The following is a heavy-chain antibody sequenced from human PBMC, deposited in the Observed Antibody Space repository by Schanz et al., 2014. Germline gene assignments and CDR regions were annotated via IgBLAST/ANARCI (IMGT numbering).Heavy chain of an antibody. V-gene: IGHV4-59*11. J-gene: IGHJ4*02. D-gene: IGHD2-8*02. CDR2: MYHSGSS. CDR3: ARVGGGILTSWYSLDS. Sequence: QVQLQESGPGLVKPSETLSLTCTVSGGSISSHSWSWIRQPPGKGLEWIGYMYHSGSSNYNPSLKSRVTISVDTSKNQFSLKMTSLTAADTAVYFCARVGGGILTSWYSLDSWGQGTLVTVSS. CDR1: GGSISSHS.